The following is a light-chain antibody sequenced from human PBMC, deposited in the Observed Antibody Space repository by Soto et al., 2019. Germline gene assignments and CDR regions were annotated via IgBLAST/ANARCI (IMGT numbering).Light chain of an antibody. CDR1: QDIRSS. CDR3: QQFNSSPFT. V-gene: IGKV1-9*01. Sequence: DIKLTQSPSFLSASVGDRLTITCRASQDIRSSLAWYQKKPGKAPNLLIYTVSTLQSGFPSRFSGSRSGTEFTLTISSLQPEDFATYYFQQFNSSPFTFGGGTKLEI. J-gene: IGKJ4*01. CDR2: TVS.